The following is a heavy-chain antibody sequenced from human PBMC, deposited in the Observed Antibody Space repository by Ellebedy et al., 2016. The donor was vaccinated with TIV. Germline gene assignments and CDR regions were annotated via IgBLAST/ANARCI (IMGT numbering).Heavy chain of an antibody. J-gene: IGHJ4*02. CDR2: ISSSGSTI. CDR3: ARDSATSYGSGSYDY. Sequence: GESLKISCAASGFTVSGNYMNWVRQAPGKGLEWVSYISSSGSTIYYADSVKGRFTISRDNAKNSLYLQMNSLRAEDTAVYYCARDSATSYGSGSYDYWGQGTLVTVSS. CDR1: GFTVSGNY. D-gene: IGHD3-10*01. V-gene: IGHV3-11*04.